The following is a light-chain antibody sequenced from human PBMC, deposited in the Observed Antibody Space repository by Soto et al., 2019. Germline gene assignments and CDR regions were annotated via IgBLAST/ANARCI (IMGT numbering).Light chain of an antibody. Sequence: EIVMTQSPATMSVSPGARATLSCRASQSVGSDLAWYQQKPGQAPRLLIYGASSRATGIPDRFSGSGSGTDFTLTISRLEPEDFAVYYCQQYGSSPRTFGQGTKVDIK. CDR1: QSVGSD. J-gene: IGKJ1*01. CDR2: GAS. CDR3: QQYGSSPRT. V-gene: IGKV3-20*01.